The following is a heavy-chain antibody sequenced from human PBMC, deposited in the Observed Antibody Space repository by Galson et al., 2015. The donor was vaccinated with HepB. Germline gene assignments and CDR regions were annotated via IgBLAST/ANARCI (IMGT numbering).Heavy chain of an antibody. CDR3: ARDGVIGDTAMVQSYYYGMDV. Sequence: SVTVSCKASGGTFSSYAISWVRQAPGQGLEWMGGIIPIFGTANYAQKFQGRVTITADESTSTAYMELSSLRSEDMAVYYCARDGVIGDTAMVQSYYYGMDVWGQGTTVTVSS. J-gene: IGHJ6*02. D-gene: IGHD5-18*01. V-gene: IGHV1-69*13. CDR2: IIPIFGTA. CDR1: GGTFSSYA.